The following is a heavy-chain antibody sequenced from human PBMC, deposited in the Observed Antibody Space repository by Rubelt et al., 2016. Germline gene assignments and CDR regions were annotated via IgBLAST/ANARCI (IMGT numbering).Heavy chain of an antibody. CDR1: GGSFSGYY. CDR3: ARGIRYGDLPRDAFDI. V-gene: IGHV4-34*01. D-gene: IGHD4-17*01. J-gene: IGHJ3*02. CDR2: INHSGST. Sequence: QVQLQQWGAGLLKPSETLSLTCAVYGGSFSGYYWSWIRQPPGKGLEWIGKINHSGSTNYNPSLKSRVTISVDTSKNQFSRILSSVTAADTAVYYCARGIRYGDLPRDAFDIWGQGTMVTVSS.